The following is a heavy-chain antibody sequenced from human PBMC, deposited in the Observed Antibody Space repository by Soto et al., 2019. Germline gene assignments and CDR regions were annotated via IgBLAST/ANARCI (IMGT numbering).Heavy chain of an antibody. CDR2: IYYSGST. D-gene: IGHD4-17*01. J-gene: IGHJ2*01. V-gene: IGHV4-39*01. CDR3: ARQSDYLTYWYFDL. CDR1: GGSISSSSYY. Sequence: QLQLQESGPGLVKPSETLSLTCTVSGGSISSSSYYWGWIRQPPGKGLEWIGSIYYSGSTYYNPSLKSRVTISVDTSKNQFSLKLSSVTAADTAVYYCARQSDYLTYWYFDLWGRGTLVTVSS.